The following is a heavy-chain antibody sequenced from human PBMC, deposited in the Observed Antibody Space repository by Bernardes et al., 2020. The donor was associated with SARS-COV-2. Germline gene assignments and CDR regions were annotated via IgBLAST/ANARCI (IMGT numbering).Heavy chain of an antibody. D-gene: IGHD2-15*01. CDR1: GFTFDDYA. V-gene: IGHV3-9*01. J-gene: IGHJ4*02. CDR2: ISWNSGSI. Sequence: GGSLRLSCAASGFTFDDYAMHWVRQAPGKGLEWVSGISWNSGSIGYADSVKGRFTISRDNAKNSLYLQMNSLRAEDTALYYCASSGEYKLGDYWGQGTLVTVSS. CDR3: ASSGEYKLGDY.